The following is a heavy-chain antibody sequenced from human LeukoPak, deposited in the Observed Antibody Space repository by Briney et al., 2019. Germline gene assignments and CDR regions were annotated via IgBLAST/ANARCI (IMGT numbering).Heavy chain of an antibody. Sequence: KDGESLKISCKGSGYSFTSYWIGWVRQMPGKGLEWMGIIYPGDSDARYSPSFQGQVTISADKSINTAYLQWSSLKASDTAMYYCARFGPYGSGNMKYNWFDPWGQGTLVTVSS. CDR1: GYSFTSYW. J-gene: IGHJ5*02. CDR3: ARFGPYGSGNMKYNWFDP. D-gene: IGHD3-10*01. V-gene: IGHV5-51*01. CDR2: IYPGDSDA.